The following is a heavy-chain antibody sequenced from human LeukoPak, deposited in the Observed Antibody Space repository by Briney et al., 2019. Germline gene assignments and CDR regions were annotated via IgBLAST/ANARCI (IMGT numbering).Heavy chain of an antibody. V-gene: IGHV1-2*02. CDR3: AREYYGRALDP. CDR2: IDPNSGGT. CDR1: GYTFTGYY. D-gene: IGHD3-3*01. Sequence: ASVKVACKASGYTFTGYYMHWVRQAPGQGLEWMGWIDPNSGGTNFAQKFQGRVTMTRDTSISTAYMELSRLRSDDTAVYYCAREYYGRALDPWGQGTLVTVSS. J-gene: IGHJ5*02.